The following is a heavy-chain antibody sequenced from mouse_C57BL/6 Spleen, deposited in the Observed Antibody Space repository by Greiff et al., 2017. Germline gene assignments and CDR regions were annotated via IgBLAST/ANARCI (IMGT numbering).Heavy chain of an antibody. J-gene: IGHJ2*01. Sequence: VESGGDLVKPGGSLKLSCAASGFTFSSYGMSWVRQTPDKRLEWVATISSGGSYTYYPDSVKGRFTISRDNAKNTLYLQMSSLKSEDTAMYYCARDYDYWGQGTTLTVSS. D-gene: IGHD2-4*01. CDR3: ARDYDY. V-gene: IGHV5-6*01. CDR1: GFTFSSYG. CDR2: ISSGGSYT.